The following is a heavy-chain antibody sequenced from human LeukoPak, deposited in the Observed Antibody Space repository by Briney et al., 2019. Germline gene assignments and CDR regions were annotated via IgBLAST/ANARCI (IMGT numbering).Heavy chain of an antibody. CDR2: INPSGDST. V-gene: IGHV1-46*01. Sequence: ASVKVSCKASEYIFTTDYIHSVRQAPGQGLEWMGTINPSGDSTTYAQNFQGRVTMTRDTSTSTVYMELSSLTSEDTAVYYCARDFLTGAGTFDYWGQGTLVTVSS. D-gene: IGHD3-9*01. J-gene: IGHJ4*02. CDR3: ARDFLTGAGTFDY. CDR1: EYIFTTDY.